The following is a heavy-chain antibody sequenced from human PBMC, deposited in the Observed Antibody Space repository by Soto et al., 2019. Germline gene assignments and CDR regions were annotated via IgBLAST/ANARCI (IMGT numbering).Heavy chain of an antibody. CDR3: ARGALYYYDSSGYYPYLNWFDP. D-gene: IGHD3-22*01. CDR2: IWYDGSNK. CDR1: GFTFSSYG. J-gene: IGHJ5*02. V-gene: IGHV3-33*01. Sequence: GVSLRLSCAASGFTFSSYGMHWVRQSPGKGLEWVAVIWYDGSNKYYADSVKGRFTISRDNSKNTLYLQMNSLRAEDTAVYYCARGALYYYDSSGYYPYLNWFDPWGQGTLVTVSS.